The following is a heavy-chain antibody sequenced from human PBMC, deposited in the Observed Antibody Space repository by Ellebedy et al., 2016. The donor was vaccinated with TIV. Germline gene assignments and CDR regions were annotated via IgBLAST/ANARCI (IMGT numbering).Heavy chain of an antibody. J-gene: IGHJ6*02. CDR3: ARDGGVVVPAALNYYYYGMDV. CDR2: IYSGGST. CDR1: GFTVSSNY. V-gene: IGHV3-66*01. Sequence: GESLKISCAASGFTVSSNYMSWVRQAPGKGLEWVSVIYSGGSTYYADSVKGRFTISRDNSKNTLYLQMNSLRAEDTAVYYCARDGGVVVPAALNYYYYGMDVWGQGATVTVSS. D-gene: IGHD2-2*01.